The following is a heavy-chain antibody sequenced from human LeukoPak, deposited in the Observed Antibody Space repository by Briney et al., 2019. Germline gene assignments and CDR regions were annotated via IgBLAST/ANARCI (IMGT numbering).Heavy chain of an antibody. CDR3: ARSGGAYYYDSSGYYRGLFDY. V-gene: IGHV4-34*01. CDR1: GGSFSGYY. CDR2: INHSGST. D-gene: IGHD3-22*01. J-gene: IGHJ4*02. Sequence: SETLSLTCAVYGGSFSGYYWSWIRQPPGKGLEWIGEINHSGSTNYNPSLKSRVTISVDTSKNQFSLKLSSVTAADTAVYYCARSGGAYYYDSSGYYRGLFDYWGQGTLVTVSS.